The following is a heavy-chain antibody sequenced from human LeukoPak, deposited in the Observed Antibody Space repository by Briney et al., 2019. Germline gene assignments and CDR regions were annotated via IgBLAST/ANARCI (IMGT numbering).Heavy chain of an antibody. V-gene: IGHV3-21*01. J-gene: IGHJ4*02. D-gene: IGHD6-13*01. Sequence: GGSLRLSCSASGFTFSSYSMNWVRQAPGKGLEWVSSISSSSSYIYYADSVKGRFTISRDNAKNSLYLQMNSLRAEDTAVYYCARGAAGGVDYWGQGTLVTVSS. CDR1: GFTFSSYS. CDR2: ISSSSSYI. CDR3: ARGAAGGVDY.